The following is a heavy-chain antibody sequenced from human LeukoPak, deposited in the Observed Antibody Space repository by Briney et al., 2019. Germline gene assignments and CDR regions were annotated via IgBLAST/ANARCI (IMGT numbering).Heavy chain of an antibody. CDR1: GFTVSSNY. CDR2: IYSGGST. J-gene: IGHJ4*02. D-gene: IGHD3-10*02. V-gene: IGHV3-53*01. Sequence: GGSLRLSCAASGFTVSSNYMSWVRKAPGKGLEWVSVIYSGGSTYYADSVKGRFTLSRDNSKNTLYLQMNSLRAEDTAVYYCAREGEGTMSAFDYWGQGTLVTVSS. CDR3: AREGEGTMSAFDY.